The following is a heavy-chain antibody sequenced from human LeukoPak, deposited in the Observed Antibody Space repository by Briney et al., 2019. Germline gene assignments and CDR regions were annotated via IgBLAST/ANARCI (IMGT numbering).Heavy chain of an antibody. J-gene: IGHJ4*02. CDR1: GYSISSGYY. V-gene: IGHV4-38-2*02. CDR3: ARALPVGVTLFDY. CDR2: IYHSGST. Sequence: SETLSLTCTVSGYSISSGYYWGWIRQPPGKGLEWIGSIYHSGSTYYNPSLKSRVTISVDTSKNQFSLKLSSVTAAGTAVYYCARALPVGVTLFDYWGQGTLVTVSS. D-gene: IGHD2-8*02.